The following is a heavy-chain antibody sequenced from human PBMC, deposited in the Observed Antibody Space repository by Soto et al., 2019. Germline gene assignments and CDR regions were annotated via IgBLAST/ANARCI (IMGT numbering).Heavy chain of an antibody. Sequence: SLRLSCAASGFTFSNYGMHWVRQAPGKGLEWVAVIWYDGSNKYYADSVKGRFTISRDNSKNTLYLQMNSLRAEDTAVYYCARDPVVVVPAILYYYMDVWGKGTTVTVSS. CDR1: GFTFSNYG. J-gene: IGHJ6*03. CDR2: IWYDGSNK. D-gene: IGHD2-15*01. CDR3: ARDPVVVVPAILYYYMDV. V-gene: IGHV3-33*01.